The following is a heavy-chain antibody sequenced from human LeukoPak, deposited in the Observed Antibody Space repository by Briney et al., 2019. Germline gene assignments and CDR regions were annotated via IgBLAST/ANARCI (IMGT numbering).Heavy chain of an antibody. V-gene: IGHV4-39*07. J-gene: IGHJ4*02. D-gene: IGHD3-10*01. Sequence: PSETLSLTCTVSGGSISSSSYYWGWIRQPPGKGLEWIGSIYYSGSAYYNPSLKSRVTISVDTSKNQFSLKLSSVTAADTAVYYCARDQLWFGEYRSDYWGQGTLVTVSS. CDR2: IYYSGSA. CDR1: GGSISSSSYY. CDR3: ARDQLWFGEYRSDY.